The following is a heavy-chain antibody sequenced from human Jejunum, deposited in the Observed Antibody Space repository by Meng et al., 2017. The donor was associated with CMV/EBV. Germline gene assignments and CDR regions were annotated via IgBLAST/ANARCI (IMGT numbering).Heavy chain of an antibody. CDR3: ARGPGASTREGFDY. V-gene: IGHV4-4*07. Sequence: GQLQESGPGLVKPSETLSLTCTVSGGSVNNYYWSWIRQSAGTGLEWIGRFYSSDTYDYHPSLDSRVTMSLDTSKNQFSLNLRSVTAADTATYYCARGPGASTREGFDYWGLGTLVTVSS. CDR1: GGSVNNYY. J-gene: IGHJ4*02. D-gene: IGHD1-26*01. CDR2: FYSSDTY.